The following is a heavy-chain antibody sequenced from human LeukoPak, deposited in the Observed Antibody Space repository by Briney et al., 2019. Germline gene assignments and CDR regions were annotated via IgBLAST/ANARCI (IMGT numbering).Heavy chain of an antibody. CDR2: INTNTGNP. V-gene: IGHV7-4-1*02. CDR3: AREAIVVVAADNWFDP. J-gene: IGHJ5*02. Sequence: ASVKVSCKASGYTFTSYAMNWARQAPGQGLEWMGWINTNTGNPTYAQGFTGRFVFSLDTSVSTAYLQISSLKAEDTAVYYCAREAIVVVAADNWFDPWGQGTLVTVSS. CDR1: GYTFTSYA. D-gene: IGHD2-15*01.